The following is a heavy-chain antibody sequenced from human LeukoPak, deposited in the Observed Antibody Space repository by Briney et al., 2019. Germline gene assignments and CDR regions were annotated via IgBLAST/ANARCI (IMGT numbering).Heavy chain of an antibody. V-gene: IGHV3-33*05. CDR2: LVYDERS. CDR3: ARDLSAAFDF. Sequence: RGSLRLSCAASGFPFSSYGMHWVRQAPGKGLEWVARLVYDERSDYANSVKGRFSISRDNSKNTLFLDMSDLRVEDTAVYYCARDLSAAFDFWGQGVLVTVSS. D-gene: IGHD6-19*01. CDR1: GFPFSSYG. J-gene: IGHJ4*02.